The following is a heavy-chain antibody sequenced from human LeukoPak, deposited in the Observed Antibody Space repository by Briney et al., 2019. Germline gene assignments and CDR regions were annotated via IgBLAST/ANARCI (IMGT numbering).Heavy chain of an antibody. V-gene: IGHV4-34*01. J-gene: IGHJ6*02. CDR1: GGSFSGYY. CDR2: INHSGST. Sequence: SETLSLTCAVYGGSFSGYYWSWIRQPPGKGLEWIGEINHSGSTNYNPSLKGRVTISVDTSKNQFSLKLSSVTAADTAVYYCARGLRGRYSYGSYGMDVWGQGTTVTVSS. D-gene: IGHD5-18*01. CDR3: ARGLRGRYSYGSYGMDV.